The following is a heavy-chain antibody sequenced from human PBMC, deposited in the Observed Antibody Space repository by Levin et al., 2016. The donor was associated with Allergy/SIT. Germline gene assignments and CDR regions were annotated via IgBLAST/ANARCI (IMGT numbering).Heavy chain of an antibody. V-gene: IGHV1-18*01. CDR3: ARTYTVTTSAYYYGMDV. D-gene: IGHD4-17*01. J-gene: IGHJ6*02. CDR1: GYTFSNYG. Sequence: ASVKVSCKASGYTFSNYGITWVRQAPGQGLEWMGWISAYNGNTKYAQKFQGRVTMTTDTSTSTAYMELRSLRSDDTAVYYCARTYTVTTSAYYYGMDVWGQGTTVTVSS. CDR2: ISAYNGNT.